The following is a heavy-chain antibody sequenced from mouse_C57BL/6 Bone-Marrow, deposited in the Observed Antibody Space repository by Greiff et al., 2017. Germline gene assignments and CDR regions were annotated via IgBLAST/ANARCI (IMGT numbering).Heavy chain of an antibody. D-gene: IGHD4-1*01. CDR1: GYTFTSYW. V-gene: IGHV1-72*01. CDR2: IDPNSGGT. Sequence: QVQLKESGAELVKPGASVKLSCKASGYTFTSYWMHWVKQRPGRGLEWIGWIDPNSGGTEYNEKFKSKATLTVDKPSSTASMPVSSLPSEDSAVYYCAKSRWDGGYFDDWGKGTTVTVSS. CDR3: AKSRWDGGYFDD. J-gene: IGHJ1*03.